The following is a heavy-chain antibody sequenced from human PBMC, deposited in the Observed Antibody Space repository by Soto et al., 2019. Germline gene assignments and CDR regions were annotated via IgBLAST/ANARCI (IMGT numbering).Heavy chain of an antibody. CDR2: ISPTNAYI. Sequence: QVQLVESGGGLVKPGGSLRLSCAASGFTFSDYYMSWIRQAPGKGLEWVSYISPTNAYIDYAASVKGRFTVSRDNAKSSLYLQMNSLRAEDTAVYYCARRGCTGGSCYSAWGQGTLVTVSS. V-gene: IGHV3-11*05. CDR3: ARRGCTGGSCYSA. D-gene: IGHD2-15*01. J-gene: IGHJ5*02. CDR1: GFTFSDYY.